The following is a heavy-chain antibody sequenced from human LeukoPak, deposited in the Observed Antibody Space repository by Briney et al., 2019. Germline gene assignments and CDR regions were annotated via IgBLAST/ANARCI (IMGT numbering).Heavy chain of an antibody. J-gene: IGHJ4*02. D-gene: IGHD1-26*01. V-gene: IGHV1-2*02. CDR3: ARDLAMYSPDLDY. CDR2: INPKTGVT. CDR1: GYTFTDYY. Sequence: ASVKVSCKASGYTFTDYYLHWVRPAPGHGLEWMGWINPKTGVTRYAQNFQGRVTMTRDTSINTAYMEVSRLRSDDTAVFYCARDLAMYSPDLDYWGQGTLVTVSS.